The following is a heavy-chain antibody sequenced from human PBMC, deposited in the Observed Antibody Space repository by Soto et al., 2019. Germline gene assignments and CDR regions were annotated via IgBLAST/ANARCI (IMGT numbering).Heavy chain of an antibody. CDR2: ISAYNGNT. Sequence: ASVKVSCKASGYTFTSYGISWVRQAPGQGLEWMGWISAYNGNTNYAQKLQGRVTMTTDTSTSTAYMELRSLGSDDTAVYYCARDDSPYDFWSGYTRSPFDYWGQGTLVTVSS. J-gene: IGHJ4*02. CDR3: ARDDSPYDFWSGYTRSPFDY. D-gene: IGHD3-3*01. CDR1: GYTFTSYG. V-gene: IGHV1-18*01.